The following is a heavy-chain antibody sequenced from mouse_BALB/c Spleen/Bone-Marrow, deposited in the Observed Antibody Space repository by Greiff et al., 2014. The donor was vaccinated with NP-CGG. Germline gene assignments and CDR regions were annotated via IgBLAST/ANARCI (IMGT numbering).Heavy chain of an antibody. V-gene: IGHV1-82*01. Sequence: QVQLQQSGPELVKPGASVKISCKASGYAFSSSWMNWVKQRPGQGLEWIGRIYPGDGDTNYNGKFKGKATLTADKSSSTAYMQLSSLTSVDSAVYFYARNYGSSYGGVDYGGQGTTLTVSS. CDR3: ARNYGSSYGGVDY. J-gene: IGHJ2*01. CDR1: GYAFSSSW. CDR2: IYPGDGDT. D-gene: IGHD1-1*01.